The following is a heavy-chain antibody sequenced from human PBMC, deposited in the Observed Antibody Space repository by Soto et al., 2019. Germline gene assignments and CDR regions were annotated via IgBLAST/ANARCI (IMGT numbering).Heavy chain of an antibody. J-gene: IGHJ6*02. CDR3: ARDTTPHMANYPYFYAMDV. CDR1: GFTFSSYT. V-gene: IGHV3-21*01. D-gene: IGHD1-1*01. Sequence: GGSLRLSCAASGFTFSSYTMIWVLQAPWKGLEWVSSISSRSTYIYIADPVRGRFTISRDNAKNSLYLQMNSLRAEDTAIYYCARDTTPHMANYPYFYAMDVWGQGTTVTFS. CDR2: ISSRSTYI.